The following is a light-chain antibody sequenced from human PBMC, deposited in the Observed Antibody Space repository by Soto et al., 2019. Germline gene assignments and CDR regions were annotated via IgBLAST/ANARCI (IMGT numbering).Light chain of an antibody. V-gene: IGLV2-14*01. CDR3: SSFTTSSTVV. Sequence: QSVLAQPASVSGSPGQSITISCTGTSSDVGRYDYVSWFQQHPGKTPKLLIYDVSNWPSGASDRFSGSKSGNTASLTISGLQPEDEADYYCSSFTTSSTVVFGTGTKVTVL. CDR2: DVS. J-gene: IGLJ1*01. CDR1: SSDVGRYDY.